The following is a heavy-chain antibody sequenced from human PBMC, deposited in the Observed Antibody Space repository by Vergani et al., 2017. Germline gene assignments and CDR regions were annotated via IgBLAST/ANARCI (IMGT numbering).Heavy chain of an antibody. CDR1: GGSISSGDHC. CDR2: IYYSGSA. V-gene: IGHV4-30-4*08. J-gene: IGHJ4*02. CDR3: ARSRPYCTSGSCPAI. D-gene: IGHD2-15*01. Sequence: QVQLQESGPGVVKPSQTLSLTCAVSGGSISSGDHCWTWIRQRPGKGLEWIGYIYYSGSASYNPSLKSRLSISVDTSKSQFSLKLNSVTVADTAVYYCARSRPYCTSGSCPAIWGQGTLVTVSS.